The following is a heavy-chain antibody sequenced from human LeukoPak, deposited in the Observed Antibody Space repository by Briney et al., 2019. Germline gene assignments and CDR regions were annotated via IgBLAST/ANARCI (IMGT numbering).Heavy chain of an antibody. CDR1: GGTFSSYA. Sequence: ASVKVSCKASGGTFSSYAISWVRQAPGQGLEWMGRIIPILGIANYAQKFQGRATITADKSTSTAYMELSSLRSEDTAVYYCASSQSITMVRGVSLPGGMDVWGQGTTVTVSS. CDR2: IIPILGIA. V-gene: IGHV1-69*04. D-gene: IGHD3-10*01. CDR3: ASSQSITMVRGVSLPGGMDV. J-gene: IGHJ6*02.